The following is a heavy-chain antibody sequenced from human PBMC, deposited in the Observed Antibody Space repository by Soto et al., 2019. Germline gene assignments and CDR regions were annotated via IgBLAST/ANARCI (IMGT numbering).Heavy chain of an antibody. D-gene: IGHD3-3*01. Sequence: QVQLQQWGAGLLKPSETLSLTCAVYGGSFSGYYWSWIRQPPGKGLEWIGEINNSGSTNYNPSLKMRVTISVDTSKNQFSLKLSSVTAADTAVYYWARWFGVVIRPFDPWGQGTLVTVSS. V-gene: IGHV4-34*01. J-gene: IGHJ5*02. CDR3: ARWFGVVIRPFDP. CDR1: GGSFSGYY. CDR2: INNSGST.